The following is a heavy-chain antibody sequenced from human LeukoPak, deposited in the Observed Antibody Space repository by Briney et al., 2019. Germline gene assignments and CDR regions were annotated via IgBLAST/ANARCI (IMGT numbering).Heavy chain of an antibody. J-gene: IGHJ4*02. CDR1: ARSISNYY. CDR3: ARHRSEGSYPLDS. Sequence: PSQTLSLTCTVSARSISNYYWSWLRQPPGKGLEWIGHIYSTGSTTYNPSLKSRVIISADTSKNQFSRKVTSLTATDTPVYFCARHRSEGSYPLDSWGQGALVTVSS. V-gene: IGHV4-59*08. CDR2: IYSTGST.